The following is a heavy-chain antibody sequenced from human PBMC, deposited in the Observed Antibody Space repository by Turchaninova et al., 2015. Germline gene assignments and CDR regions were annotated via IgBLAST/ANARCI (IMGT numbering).Heavy chain of an antibody. CDR3: AKESGHMLPCDY. Sequence: EVQLLASGGDLVQTGGSLRLSCAASGFTFSNYGMNWGRQVSGKGRGGVSAISGRVSHTYYADPVKGRFTISSDNSKNALYLQMSSLRAEDTAVYYCAKESGHMLPCDYWGQGSLVTVSS. V-gene: IGHV3-23*01. CDR2: ISGRVSHT. CDR1: GFTFSNYG. J-gene: IGHJ4*02. D-gene: IGHD3-16*01.